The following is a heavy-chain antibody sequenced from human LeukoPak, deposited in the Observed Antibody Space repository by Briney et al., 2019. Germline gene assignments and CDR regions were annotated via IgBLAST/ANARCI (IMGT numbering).Heavy chain of an antibody. D-gene: IGHD3-16*01. Sequence: PGGSLRLSCAASGFTFNNYWMTWFRQAPGKGLEWVANIKQDGTEIFYVDSVRGRFIISRDNAENSLYLQMNSLRAEDTAVYYCARDWGIGYWGQGTLVTVSS. V-gene: IGHV3-7*01. J-gene: IGHJ4*02. CDR3: ARDWGIGY. CDR2: IKQDGTEI. CDR1: GFTFNNYW.